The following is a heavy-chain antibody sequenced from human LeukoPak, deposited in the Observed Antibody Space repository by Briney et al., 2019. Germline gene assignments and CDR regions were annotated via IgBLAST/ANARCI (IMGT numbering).Heavy chain of an antibody. Sequence: ASVKVSCKASGYTFTRYYMHWVRQAPGQGLEWMGIIKPSGGSTSYAQKFQVRVTMTRDTSTSTVYMELSSLRSEDTAVYYCARDRGTDAFDIWGQGTMVTVSS. V-gene: IGHV1-46*01. J-gene: IGHJ3*02. D-gene: IGHD2-15*01. CDR3: ARDRGTDAFDI. CDR1: GYTFTRYY. CDR2: IKPSGGST.